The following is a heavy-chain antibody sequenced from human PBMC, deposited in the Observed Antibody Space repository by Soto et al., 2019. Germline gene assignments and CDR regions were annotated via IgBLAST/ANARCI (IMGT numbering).Heavy chain of an antibody. J-gene: IGHJ4*02. Sequence: ASVKVSCKASGYTFINYYMHWVRQAPGQGFEWMGRISPKSGGTNYAQKFQGRVSMTWDTSLKTAYMELSSLMSEGTAVYYCARDDGSGWYSSFDYWGQGTLVTVSS. CDR2: ISPKSGGT. CDR1: GYTFINYY. D-gene: IGHD6-19*01. CDR3: ARDDGSGWYSSFDY. V-gene: IGHV1-2*02.